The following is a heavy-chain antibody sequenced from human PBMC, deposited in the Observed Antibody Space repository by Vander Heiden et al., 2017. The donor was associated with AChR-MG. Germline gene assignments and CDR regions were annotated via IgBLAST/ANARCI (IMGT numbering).Heavy chain of an antibody. D-gene: IGHD6-19*01. Sequence: QVQLVQSGAEVKKPGASVKVSCKASGYTFTSYYMHWVRQAPGQGLEWMGIINPSGGSTSYAQKFQGRVTMTRDTSTSTVYMELSSLRSEDTAVYYCARDPAQWLMRGGMDVWGQGTTVTVSS. CDR1: GYTFTSYY. CDR2: INPSGGST. J-gene: IGHJ6*02. V-gene: IGHV1-46*03. CDR3: ARDPAQWLMRGGMDV.